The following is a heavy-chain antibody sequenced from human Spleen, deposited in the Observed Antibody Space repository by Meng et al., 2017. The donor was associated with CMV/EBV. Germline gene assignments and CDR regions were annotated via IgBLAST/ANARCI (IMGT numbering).Heavy chain of an antibody. CDR2: ISPYDGDR. D-gene: IGHD4-11*01. CDR1: NYTSTNFG. CDR3: ARDLRHVSDYGSYEDTFDI. Sequence: ASVKVSCKASNYTSTNFGISWVRQAPGQGLEWMGWISPYDGDRNYAPRLQGRVTMATDTSTRTAYMDLRSLRSDDMAVYYCARDLRHVSDYGSYEDTFDIWGQGTMVTVSS. J-gene: IGHJ3*02. V-gene: IGHV1-18*03.